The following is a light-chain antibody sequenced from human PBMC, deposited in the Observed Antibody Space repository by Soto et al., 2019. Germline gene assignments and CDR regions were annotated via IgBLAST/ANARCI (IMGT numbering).Light chain of an antibody. CDR3: QQYDSYSWT. J-gene: IGKJ1*01. Sequence: DIQMTQSPSSLSSFVGDRATISCRASQNIKKFLNWYQHQSGKAPKLLIFDASNFLSGVPSRFSGSGSGTEFTLTISSLQPDDFATYYCQQYDSYSWTFGQGTKVDIK. CDR2: DAS. CDR1: QNIKKF. V-gene: IGKV1-5*01.